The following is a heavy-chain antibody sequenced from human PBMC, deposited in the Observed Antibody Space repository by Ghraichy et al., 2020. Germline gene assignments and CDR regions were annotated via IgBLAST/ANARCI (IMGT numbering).Heavy chain of an antibody. V-gene: IGHV3-23*01. J-gene: IGHJ6*02. CDR1: GFIFSNYA. CDR2: ITGAGANT. Sequence: GGSLRLSCAASGFIFSNYAMTWVRQAPGKGLEWVSSITGAGANTYYEDSVKGRFTISRDNSKNTLYLQMNSLRAEDTAVYYCAKDDYCGGATFATYYFYGLVLLGHGTTVTVSS. CDR3: AKDDYCGGATFATYYFYGLVL. D-gene: IGHD2-21*01.